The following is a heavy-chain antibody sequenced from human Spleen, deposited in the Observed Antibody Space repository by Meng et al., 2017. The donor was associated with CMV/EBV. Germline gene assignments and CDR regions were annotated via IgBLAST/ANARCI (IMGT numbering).Heavy chain of an antibody. CDR3: ARGETYGMDV. Sequence: ASVKVSCKASGYYFTTQGISWVRQAPGQGLEWMGWISPYNGNTDHAQKFQGRVIMTTDTSTNTAYMELRSLRSGDTAVYYCARGETYGMDVWGQGTTVTVSS. D-gene: IGHD1-26*01. V-gene: IGHV1-18*01. J-gene: IGHJ6*02. CDR1: GYYFTTQG. CDR2: ISPYNGNT.